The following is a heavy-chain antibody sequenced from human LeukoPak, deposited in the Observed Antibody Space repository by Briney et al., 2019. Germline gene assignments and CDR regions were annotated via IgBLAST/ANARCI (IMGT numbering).Heavy chain of an antibody. CDR3: AKVDGYSYGRFDY. CDR1: GFTVSSYG. V-gene: IGHV3-30*18. Sequence: GRSLRLSCAASGFTVSSYGMHWVRQAPGKGLEWVAVISYDGSNKYYADSVKGRFTISRDNSKNTLYLQMNSLRAEDTAVYYCAKVDGYSYGRFDYWGQGTLVTVSS. D-gene: IGHD5-18*01. J-gene: IGHJ4*02. CDR2: ISYDGSNK.